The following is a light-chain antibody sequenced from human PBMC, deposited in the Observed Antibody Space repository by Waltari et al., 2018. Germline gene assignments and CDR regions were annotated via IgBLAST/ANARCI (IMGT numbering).Light chain of an antibody. V-gene: IGLV1-44*01. CDR1: TSNIATNT. J-gene: IGLJ3*02. CDR2: SNI. CDR3: SAWDDALNGYL. Sequence: QSVLTQPSSASGTPGQRVTISCSGGTSNIATNTVNWYQHLPGTAPKLLIYSNIQRRSGVPDRFSGSQSGTSASLAISGLQSEDEGDYYCSAWDDALNGYLFGGGTKLTVL.